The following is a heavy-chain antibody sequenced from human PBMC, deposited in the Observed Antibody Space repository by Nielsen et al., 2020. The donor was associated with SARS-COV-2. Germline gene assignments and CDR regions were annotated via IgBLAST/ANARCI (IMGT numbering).Heavy chain of an antibody. CDR1: GCPISSGGYS. CDR2: IYHSGRT. Sequence: SETLSLTCVVSGCPISSGGYSWSWIRQPPGKGLEWIGYIYHSGRTYYNPSLKSRVTISVDRSKNQFSLKLSSVTAADTAVYYCARGGRITFGGADDAFDIWGQGTMVTVAS. J-gene: IGHJ3*02. V-gene: IGHV4-30-2*01. D-gene: IGHD3-16*01. CDR3: ARGGRITFGGADDAFDI.